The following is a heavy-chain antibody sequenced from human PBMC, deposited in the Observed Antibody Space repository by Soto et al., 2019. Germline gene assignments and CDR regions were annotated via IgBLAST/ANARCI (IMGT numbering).Heavy chain of an antibody. V-gene: IGHV4-39*01. Sequence: QLQLQESGPGLVKPSETLSLTCTVSGGSISSSSYYWGWIRQPPGKGMEWIGSIYYSGSTNYNPSLKSRLTISVDTSKNQFSLKLSSVTAADTAVYYCASPKIAFYNWFDPWGQGTLVTVSS. J-gene: IGHJ5*02. CDR2: IYYSGST. D-gene: IGHD3-3*02. CDR3: ASPKIAFYNWFDP. CDR1: GGSISSSSYY.